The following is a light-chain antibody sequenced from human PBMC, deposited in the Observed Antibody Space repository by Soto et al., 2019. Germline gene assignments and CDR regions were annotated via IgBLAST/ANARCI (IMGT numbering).Light chain of an antibody. J-gene: IGKJ4*02. V-gene: IGKV1-17*01. Sequence: EIQMTKSPSSPSESVGVRVTITCRASQGIGNDLGWYQQKPGKAPKRLIYATSSLQSGVPSRFSGSGSGTDFTLTIGSLQPEDFATYYCLQHNSYPLTFGGGTKVDI. CDR2: ATS. CDR1: QGIGND. CDR3: LQHNSYPLT.